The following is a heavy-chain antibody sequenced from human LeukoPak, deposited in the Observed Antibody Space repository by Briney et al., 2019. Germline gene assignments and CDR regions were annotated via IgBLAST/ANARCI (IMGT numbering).Heavy chain of an antibody. D-gene: IGHD6-13*01. CDR3: ARVYYSNSYDYWYFDL. J-gene: IGHJ2*01. Sequence: SETLSHTCTVSGGSISSYYWSWIRQPPGKGLEWIAYIYYSGSTNYNPSLKSRVTISVDTSKNQFSLKLSSVTAADTAVYYCARVYYSNSYDYWYFDLRGRGTLVTVSS. V-gene: IGHV4-59*01. CDR2: IYYSGST. CDR1: GGSISSYY.